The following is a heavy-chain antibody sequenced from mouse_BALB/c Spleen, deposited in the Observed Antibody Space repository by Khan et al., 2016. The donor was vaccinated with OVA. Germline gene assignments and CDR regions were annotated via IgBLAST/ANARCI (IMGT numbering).Heavy chain of an antibody. CDR1: GYTFSTYW. CDR3: ARDRIDY. CDR2: INPSSGYT. V-gene: IGHV1-7*01. Sequence: VQLKQSGAKLAKPGASVKMSCKASGYTFSTYWIHWVKQRPGQGLEWIGYINPSSGYTYYNQRFNDKATLTADKSSSTAYMQLSSLTSEDSAVYYCARDRIDYWGQGTTLTVSS. J-gene: IGHJ2*01.